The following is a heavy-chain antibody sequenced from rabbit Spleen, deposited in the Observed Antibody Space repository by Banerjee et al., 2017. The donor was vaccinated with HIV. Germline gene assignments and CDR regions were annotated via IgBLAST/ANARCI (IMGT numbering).Heavy chain of an antibody. Sequence: QEQLVESGGDLVQPGASLTLTCTASGFDFSAYTFMCWVRQAPGKGLEWIACIDTGGRDFTYYATWAKGRFTISKTSSTTVTLQMTSLTAADTATYFCARDLAGVIGWNFNLWGQGTLVTVS. CDR1: GFDFSAYTF. CDR2: IDTGGRDFT. D-gene: IGHD4-1*01. CDR3: ARDLAGVIGWNFNL. J-gene: IGHJ4*01. V-gene: IGHV1S45*01.